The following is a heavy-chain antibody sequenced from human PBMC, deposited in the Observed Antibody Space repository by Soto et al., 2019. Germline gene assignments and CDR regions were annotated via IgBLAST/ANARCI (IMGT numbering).Heavy chain of an antibody. D-gene: IGHD3-10*01. Sequence: SVKVSCKASGGTFSSYAISWVRQAPGQGLEWMGGIIPIFGTANYAQKFQGRVTITADESTSTAYMELSSLRSEDTAVYYCALDTSGSYFYYYFDYWGQGTLVTVSS. CDR1: GGTFSSYA. J-gene: IGHJ4*02. V-gene: IGHV1-69*13. CDR2: IIPIFGTA. CDR3: ALDTSGSYFYYYFDY.